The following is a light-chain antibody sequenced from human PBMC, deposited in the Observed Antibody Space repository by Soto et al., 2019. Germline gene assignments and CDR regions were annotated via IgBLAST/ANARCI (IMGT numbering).Light chain of an antibody. CDR2: AAS. V-gene: IGKV1-39*01. J-gene: IGKJ4*01. Sequence: DIQLTQSPSSLSASVGDRVTITCRASQSINSYLNWFQQKRGKAPKVLIYAASSLQSGVPSRFSGGGSGTDFTLTISSLQPEDFATHYCQQSYSTQVTFGGGTKVEIK. CDR3: QQSYSTQVT. CDR1: QSINSY.